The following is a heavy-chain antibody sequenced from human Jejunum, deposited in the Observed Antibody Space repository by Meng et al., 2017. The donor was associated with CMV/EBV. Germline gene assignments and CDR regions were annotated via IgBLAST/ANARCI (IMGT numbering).Heavy chain of an antibody. J-gene: IGHJ4*02. Sequence: ASGYTCTDYFYHWVRQATGQGLEWMGWMNPNSGGTRYAQKFQGKVTMTRDTSINMAYMELSGLTSADTAVYYCARVVMAEQQLDYWGQGTLVTVSS. D-gene: IGHD1/OR15-1a*01. CDR1: GYTCTDYF. CDR2: MNPNSGGT. CDR3: ARVVMAEQQLDY. V-gene: IGHV1-2*02.